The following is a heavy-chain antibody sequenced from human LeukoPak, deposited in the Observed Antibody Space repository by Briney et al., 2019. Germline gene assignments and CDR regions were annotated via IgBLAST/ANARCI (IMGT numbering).Heavy chain of an antibody. Sequence: GASVKVSCKASGGTFSSYAISWVRQAPGQGLEWMGGIIPIFGTANYAQRFQGRVTITTDESTSTAYMELSSLRSEDTAVYYCARDKPFLSLVVVAAIPHFDYWGQGTLVTVSS. CDR3: ARDKPFLSLVVVAAIPHFDY. J-gene: IGHJ4*02. V-gene: IGHV1-69*05. D-gene: IGHD2-15*01. CDR1: GGTFSSYA. CDR2: IIPIFGTA.